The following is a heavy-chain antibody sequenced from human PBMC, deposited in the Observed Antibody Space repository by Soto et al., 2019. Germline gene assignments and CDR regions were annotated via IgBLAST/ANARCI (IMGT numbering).Heavy chain of an antibody. V-gene: IGHV4-30-4*01. Sequence: SETLSLTCTVSGGSINNNYYYWSWIRQPPGKGLEWIGHIYDSGTTYSNPSLESRVTISVDTSKNQFSLKLNSVTAADTAIYYCAKGLPSEQLASWGQGTLVTVSS. CDR1: GGSINNNYYY. CDR2: IYDSGTT. J-gene: IGHJ4*02. CDR3: AKGLPSEQLAS. D-gene: IGHD1-1*01.